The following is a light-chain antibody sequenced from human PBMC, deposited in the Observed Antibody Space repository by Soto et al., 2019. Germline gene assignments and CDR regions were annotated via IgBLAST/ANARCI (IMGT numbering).Light chain of an antibody. CDR2: ETS. Sequence: DIQMTQSPSTLSASVGDRVTITCRASQSVNRWLAWYQQTQGKAPKLLIYETSSLESGVPSRFGGSGSGTEFTLTISRLQPDDFEIYYCQQYNSYSWTFGQGTKVDIK. V-gene: IGKV1-5*03. CDR1: QSVNRW. CDR3: QQYNSYSWT. J-gene: IGKJ1*01.